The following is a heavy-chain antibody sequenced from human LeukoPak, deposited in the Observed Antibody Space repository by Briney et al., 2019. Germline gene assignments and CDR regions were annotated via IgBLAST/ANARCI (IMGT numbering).Heavy chain of an antibody. CDR3: ARYALYDFWSGSDY. CDR2: IYHSGST. J-gene: IGHJ4*02. V-gene: IGHV4-38-2*01. CDR1: GNSIGSSYY. Sequence: SETLSLTCAVPGNSIGSSYYWGWIRQPPGKGLEWIASIYHSGSTYYNPSLKSRVTISVDTSKNQFSLKLSSVTAADTAVYYCARYALYDFWSGSDYWGQGTLVTVSS. D-gene: IGHD3-3*01.